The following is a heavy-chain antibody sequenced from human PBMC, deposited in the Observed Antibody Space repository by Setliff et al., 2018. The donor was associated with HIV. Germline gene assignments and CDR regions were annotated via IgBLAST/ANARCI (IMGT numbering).Heavy chain of an antibody. D-gene: IGHD3-22*01. Sequence: ASVKVSCKVSGYSLTDLSIHWVRQAPGKGLEWVGGFDPEDGETVYAQKLQGRVTMTGDTSTDTAYMELSSLRSEDTAMYYCATIRAYYYDSSGQEYFQYWGHGTLVTVSS. CDR3: ATIRAYYYDSSGQEYFQY. V-gene: IGHV1-24*01. CDR2: FDPEDGET. J-gene: IGHJ1*01. CDR1: GYSLTDLS.